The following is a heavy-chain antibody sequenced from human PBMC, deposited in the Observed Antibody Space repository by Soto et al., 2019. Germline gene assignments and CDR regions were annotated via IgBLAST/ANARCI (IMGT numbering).Heavy chain of an antibody. V-gene: IGHV3-48*03. Sequence: PGGSLRLSCAASGFTFSSYEMNWVRQAPRKGLEWVSYISSSGSTIYYADSVKGRFTISRDNAKNSLYLQMNSLGAEDTAVYYCASPYYYDSSGHHPFDPWGQGTLVTVSS. CDR3: ASPYYYDSSGHHPFDP. CDR2: ISSSGSTI. J-gene: IGHJ5*02. CDR1: GFTFSSYE. D-gene: IGHD3-22*01.